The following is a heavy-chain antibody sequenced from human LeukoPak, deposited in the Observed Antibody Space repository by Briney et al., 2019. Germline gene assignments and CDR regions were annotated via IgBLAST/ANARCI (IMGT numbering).Heavy chain of an antibody. CDR3: VKDPYSSSSGGPYAMDV. J-gene: IGHJ6*02. V-gene: IGHV3-23*01. D-gene: IGHD6-6*01. Sequence: PRGSLRLSCAASGFTSSSYAMSWVRQAPGKGLEWVSAISSSGGWTYYADSVKGRFTISRDNSKNTLYLQMNSLRVEDTAVYYCVKDPYSSSSGGPYAMDVWGQGTTVTVSS. CDR2: ISSSGGWT. CDR1: GFTSSSYA.